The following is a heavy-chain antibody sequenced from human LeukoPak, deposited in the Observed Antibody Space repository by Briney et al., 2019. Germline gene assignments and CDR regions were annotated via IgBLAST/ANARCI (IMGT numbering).Heavy chain of an antibody. CDR1: GGTFSIYA. Sequence: GSSVKVSFKASGGTFSIYAISWGRQAPGQGREWMGGIIPIFGTANYAQKFQGRVTITADESTSTAYMELSSLRSEDTAVYYCARDRDYGDDECFFDYWGQGTLVTVSS. CDR2: IIPIFGTA. CDR3: ARDRDYGDDECFFDY. D-gene: IGHD4-17*01. V-gene: IGHV1-69*01. J-gene: IGHJ4*02.